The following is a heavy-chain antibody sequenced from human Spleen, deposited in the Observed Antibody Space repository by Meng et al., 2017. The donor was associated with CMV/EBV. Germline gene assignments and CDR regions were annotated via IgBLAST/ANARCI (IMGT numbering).Heavy chain of an antibody. Sequence: GGSLRLSCAASGFTFSSYGMHWVRQAPGKGLEWVAFIRYDGSNKYYADSVKGRFTISRDNSKNTLYLQMNSLRAEDTAVYYCAKVDGIVVPAAIGIDYWGQGTLVTVSS. J-gene: IGHJ4*02. D-gene: IGHD2-2*02. CDR2: IRYDGSNK. CDR3: AKVDGIVVPAAIGIDY. CDR1: GFTFSSYG. V-gene: IGHV3-30*02.